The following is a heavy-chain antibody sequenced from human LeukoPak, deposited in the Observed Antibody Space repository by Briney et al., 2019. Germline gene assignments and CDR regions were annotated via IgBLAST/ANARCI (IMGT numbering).Heavy chain of an antibody. Sequence: GGSLRLSCAASGFTFDDYTMHWVRQAPGKGLEWVSLISWDGDSTYYADSVKGRFTISRDNSKNSLYLQMNSLRIEDTALYYCAKEGDGYHWGQGTMVTVSS. V-gene: IGHV3-43*01. D-gene: IGHD5-24*01. CDR3: AKEGDGYH. J-gene: IGHJ3*01. CDR1: GFTFDDYT. CDR2: ISWDGDST.